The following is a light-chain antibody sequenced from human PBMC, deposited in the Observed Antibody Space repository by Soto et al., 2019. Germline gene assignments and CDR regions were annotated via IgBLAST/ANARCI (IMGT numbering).Light chain of an antibody. CDR2: AES. CDR3: QQSYITPYT. Sequence: DIQMTQSPSSLSASVGDTVTITCRASQNISVHLNWYQQKPGKVPKLLIYAESNLQSGVPSSFSGSGSETDFALTISSLQPEDFATYYCQQSYITPYTFGQGTKLQIK. J-gene: IGKJ2*01. V-gene: IGKV1-39*01. CDR1: QNISVH.